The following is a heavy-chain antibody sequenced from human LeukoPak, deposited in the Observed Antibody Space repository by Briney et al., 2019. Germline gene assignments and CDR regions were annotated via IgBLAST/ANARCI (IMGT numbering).Heavy chain of an antibody. V-gene: IGHV3-30*03. CDR3: ARTYGSGSPFDY. CDR2: ISYDGSNK. CDR1: GFTFSSYG. J-gene: IGHJ4*02. Sequence: GRSLRLSCAATGFTFSSYGMHWVRQAPGKGLEWVAVISYDGSNKYYADSVKGRFTISRDNSKNTLYLQMNSLRAEDTAVYYCARTYGSGSPFDYWGQGTQVTVSS. D-gene: IGHD3-10*01.